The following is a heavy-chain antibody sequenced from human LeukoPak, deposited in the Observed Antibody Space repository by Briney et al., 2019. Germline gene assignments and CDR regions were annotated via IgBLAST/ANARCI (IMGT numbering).Heavy chain of an antibody. V-gene: IGHV3-74*01. CDR3: ARDAPDCSSTSCYTPYYWFDP. J-gene: IGHJ5*02. D-gene: IGHD2-2*02. CDR2: INSDGGST. CDR1: GFTFSSYW. Sequence: PGGSLRLSCAASGFTFSSYWMHWVRQAPGKGLVWVSRINSDGGSTSYADSVKGRSTISRDNAKNTLYLQMNSLRAEDTAVYYCARDAPDCSSTSCYTPYYWFDPWGQGTLVTVSS.